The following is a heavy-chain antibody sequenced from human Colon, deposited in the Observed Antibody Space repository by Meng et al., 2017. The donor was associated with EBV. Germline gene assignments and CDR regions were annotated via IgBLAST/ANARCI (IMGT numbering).Heavy chain of an antibody. CDR3: ARVGAYCGGDCYHPR. CDR1: GGSLSSRNW. Sequence: QVQLQASGPGLVTPSGTLSLTCAVSGGSLSSRNWWSWVRQPPGKGLEWIGEIYHSGSTNYNPSLKSRVTISVDESKNQFSLRLSSVTAADTAVYYCARVGAYCGGDCYHPRWGQGTLVTVSS. V-gene: IGHV4-4*02. D-gene: IGHD2-21*02. J-gene: IGHJ4*02. CDR2: IYHSGST.